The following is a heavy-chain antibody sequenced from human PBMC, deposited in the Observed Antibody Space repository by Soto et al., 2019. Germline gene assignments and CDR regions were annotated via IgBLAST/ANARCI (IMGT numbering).Heavy chain of an antibody. CDR1: GYTFHTST. Sequence: QLELVQSGAEAKKPGASVKVSCKASGYTFHTSTISWLRQAPGQGPEWMGWIKAYSGNTNYAQKLQGRVTMTTDTSTSTAYMELRSLTTDDTAIYYCAIADYGDDDYWVQGTLVTVSS. V-gene: IGHV1-18*04. CDR3: AIADYGDDDY. CDR2: IKAYSGNT. D-gene: IGHD4-17*01. J-gene: IGHJ4*02.